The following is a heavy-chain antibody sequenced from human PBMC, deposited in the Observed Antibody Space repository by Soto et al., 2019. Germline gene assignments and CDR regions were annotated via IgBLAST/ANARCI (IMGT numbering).Heavy chain of an antibody. CDR1: GYTFTRYY. Sequence: ASVKVSCKASGYTFTRYYTHWVRQAPGQGLERMGIINPSGGSTSYAQKFQGRVTMTRDTSTSTVYMELSSLRSEDTAVYYCARGQWSAVVVIPFDYWGQGTLVTVSS. J-gene: IGHJ4*02. CDR3: ARGQWSAVVVIPFDY. CDR2: INPSGGST. V-gene: IGHV1-46*01. D-gene: IGHD3-22*01.